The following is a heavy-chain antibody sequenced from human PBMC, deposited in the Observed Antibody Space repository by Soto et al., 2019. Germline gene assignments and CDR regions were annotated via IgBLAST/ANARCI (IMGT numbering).Heavy chain of an antibody. V-gene: IGHV3-30-3*01. Sequence: SCAASGFTFNLFTFHWVRQAPGRGLEWVAVVFDVDDNKYYADSVRGRFTISRDNSKSTLYLQMNSLRAEDTALYYCAKGRSYYYYYGVDVWGQGTTVTVSS. CDR1: GFTFNLFT. CDR3: AKGRSYYYYYGVDV. J-gene: IGHJ6*02. CDR2: VFDVDDNK.